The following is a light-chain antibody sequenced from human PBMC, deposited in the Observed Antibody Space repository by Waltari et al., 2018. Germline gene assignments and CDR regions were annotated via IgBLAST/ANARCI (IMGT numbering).Light chain of an antibody. CDR3: SSFTSASTVGVI. Sequence: QSALTQPASASGSPGQSITISCTGTSSDVGHYNYLSCYQQRPGKAPKLMIYDVSYRPSGISSRFSGSKSGSTASLTIYGLQAEDEADYYCSSFTSASTVGVIFGGGTKLTVL. J-gene: IGLJ2*01. CDR1: SSDVGHYNY. V-gene: IGLV2-14*03. CDR2: DVS.